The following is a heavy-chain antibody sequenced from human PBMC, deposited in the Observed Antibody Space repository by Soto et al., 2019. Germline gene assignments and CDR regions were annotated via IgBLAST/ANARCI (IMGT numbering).Heavy chain of an antibody. CDR3: ARGTTMVRGVNPFDY. CDR1: GYTFTGYG. CDR2: FIAYNGDA. Sequence: ASVKVSCKASGYTFTGYGINWVRQAPGQGLEWMGWFIAYNGDAYYTQKFQGRVTITADKSTSTAYMELSSLRSEDTAVYYCARGTTMVRGVNPFDYWGQGTLVTVSS. D-gene: IGHD3-10*01. J-gene: IGHJ4*02. V-gene: IGHV1-18*01.